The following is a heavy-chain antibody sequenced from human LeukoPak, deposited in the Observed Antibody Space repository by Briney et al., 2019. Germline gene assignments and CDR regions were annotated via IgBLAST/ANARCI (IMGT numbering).Heavy chain of an antibody. CDR3: ARGSYDSSDFEYFQH. Sequence: GASVKVSCKASGYTFNGYYIHWVRQAPGQGLEWMGWINPNSGGTNYAQNFQGRVTMTRDTSISTAYMELSRLRSDDTAVYYCARGSYDSSDFEYFQHWGQGTLVTVSS. J-gene: IGHJ1*01. CDR1: GYTFNGYY. D-gene: IGHD3-22*01. V-gene: IGHV1-2*02. CDR2: INPNSGGT.